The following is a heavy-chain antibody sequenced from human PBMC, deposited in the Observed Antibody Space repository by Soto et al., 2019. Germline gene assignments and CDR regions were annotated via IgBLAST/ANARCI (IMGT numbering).Heavy chain of an antibody. Sequence: SETLSLTCTVSGGSIDSYYWSWIRQPPGKGLEWIGYIYYSGSTNYNPSLKSRVTISVDTSKNQFSLKLNSVTAADTAVYYCARGSVGPTTDFDYWGQGTLVTVSS. D-gene: IGHD1-26*01. CDR3: ARGSVGPTTDFDY. V-gene: IGHV4-59*01. CDR2: IYYSGST. J-gene: IGHJ4*02. CDR1: GGSIDSYY.